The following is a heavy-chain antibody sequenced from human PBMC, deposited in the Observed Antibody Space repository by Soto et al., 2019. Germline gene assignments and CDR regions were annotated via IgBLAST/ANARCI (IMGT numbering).Heavy chain of an antibody. D-gene: IGHD2-2*01. Sequence: SETLSLTCTVSGASISSSFWSWIRQSPGKRLEWIGYISHSGGTNYNPSLKSRVTISVDTSKTQFSLRLTSVTAADTAVYYCASGRLVPAATWRRIYYYGMDVWGQGTTVTVSS. CDR1: GASISSSF. J-gene: IGHJ6*02. V-gene: IGHV4-59*01. CDR3: ASGRLVPAATWRRIYYYGMDV. CDR2: ISHSGGT.